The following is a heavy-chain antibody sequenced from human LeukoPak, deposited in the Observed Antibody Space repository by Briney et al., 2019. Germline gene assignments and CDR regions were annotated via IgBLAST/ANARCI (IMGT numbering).Heavy chain of an antibody. CDR1: GGSFSGYY. CDR2: INHSGST. D-gene: IGHD4-17*01. V-gene: IGHV4-34*01. CDR3: ARGHYGDYPFDY. J-gene: IGHJ4*02. Sequence: SETLSLTCAVYGGSFSGYYWSWIRQPPGKGLEWIGEINHSGSTNYNPSLKSRVTISVDTSKNQFSLKLSSVTAADTAVYYCARGHYGDYPFDYWGQGTLVTVSS.